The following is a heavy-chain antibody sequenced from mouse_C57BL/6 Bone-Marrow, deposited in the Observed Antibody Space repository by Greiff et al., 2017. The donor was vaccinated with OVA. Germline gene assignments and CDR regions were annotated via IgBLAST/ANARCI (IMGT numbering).Heavy chain of an antibody. Sequence: VQLQQSGAELVRPGASVTLSCTASGFNIKDDYMHWVKQRPAPGLEWIGWIDPENGDTEYASKFQGKATITADTSSNTAYLQLSSLTSEDTAVYYCTSYGNFDYWGQGTTLTVSS. D-gene: IGHD2-1*01. CDR2: IDPENGDT. CDR3: TSYGNFDY. V-gene: IGHV14-4*01. CDR1: GFNIKDDY. J-gene: IGHJ2*01.